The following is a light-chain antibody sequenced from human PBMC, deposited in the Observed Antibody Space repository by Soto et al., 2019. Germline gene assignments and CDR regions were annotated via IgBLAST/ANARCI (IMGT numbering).Light chain of an antibody. CDR1: QSLLHSNGYNY. CDR2: LGS. CDR3: MQALQTPLT. Sequence: IVMTQSPLSLPVTPGEPSSISCRSSQSLLHSNGYNYLDWYLQKPGKSPQXXXYLGSNRASGVPERFSGSGSGTDFTLKISRVEAEDVAVYYCMQALQTPLTFGGGTKVDIK. V-gene: IGKV2-28*01. J-gene: IGKJ4*01.